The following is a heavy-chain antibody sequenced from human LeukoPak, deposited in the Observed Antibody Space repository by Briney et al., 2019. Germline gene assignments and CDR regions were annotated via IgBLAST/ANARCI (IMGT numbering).Heavy chain of an antibody. CDR1: GGSTSSYY. V-gene: IGHV4-59*08. J-gene: IGHJ3*02. CDR3: ARLDRDYYDSSGYLDAFDM. CDR2: IYYSRST. Sequence: SETLSLTCTVSGGSTSSYYWSWIRQPPGKGLEWIGYIYYSRSTNYNPSLKSRVTISVDTSKNQFSLKLSSVTAADTAVYYCARLDRDYYDSSGYLDAFDMWGQGTMVTVSS. D-gene: IGHD3-22*01.